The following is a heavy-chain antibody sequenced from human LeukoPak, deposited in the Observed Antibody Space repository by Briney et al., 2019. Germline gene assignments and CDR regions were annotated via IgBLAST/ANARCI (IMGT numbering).Heavy chain of an antibody. CDR2: ISGSGGST. Sequence: PGGSLRLSCAASGFTFSNAWMSWVRQAPGKGLEWVSAISGSGGSTYYADSVKGRFTISRDNSKNTLYLQMNSLRAEDTAVYYCAEDRDWNYVGDWFDPWGQGTLVTVSS. V-gene: IGHV3-23*01. J-gene: IGHJ5*02. CDR1: GFTFSNAW. CDR3: AEDRDWNYVGDWFDP. D-gene: IGHD1-7*01.